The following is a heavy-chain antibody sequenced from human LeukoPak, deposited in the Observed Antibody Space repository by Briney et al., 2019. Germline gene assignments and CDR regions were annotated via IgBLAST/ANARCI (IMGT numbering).Heavy chain of an antibody. CDR3: AKDPNGDYIGAFDF. D-gene: IGHD4-17*01. Sequence: GGSLRLSCAGSGFAFSNYAMIWVRQAPGKGLEWVSAIKGSGSYTKYADSVTGRFTISRDNSKNMLYLQMNSLTADDTAIYYCAKDPNGDYIGAFDFGGQGTMVTVSS. J-gene: IGHJ3*01. CDR2: IKGSGSYT. V-gene: IGHV3-23*01. CDR1: GFAFSNYA.